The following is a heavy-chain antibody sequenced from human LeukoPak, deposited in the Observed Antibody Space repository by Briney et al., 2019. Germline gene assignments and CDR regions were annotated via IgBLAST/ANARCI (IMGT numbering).Heavy chain of an antibody. CDR3: ARRKRSGCSSTSCLLNWFDP. D-gene: IGHD2-2*01. V-gene: IGHV4-34*01. Sequence: SETLSLTCAVYDGSFSGYYWSWIRQRPGKGLEWIGEINHSGSTNYNPSLKSRVTISVDTSKNQFSLKLSSVTAADTAVYYCARRKRSGCSSTSCLLNWFDPWGQGTLVTVSS. CDR2: INHSGST. CDR1: DGSFSGYY. J-gene: IGHJ5*02.